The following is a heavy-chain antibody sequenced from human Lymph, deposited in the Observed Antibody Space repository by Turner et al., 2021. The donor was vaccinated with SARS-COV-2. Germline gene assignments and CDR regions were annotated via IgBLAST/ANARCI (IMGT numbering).Heavy chain of an antibody. Sequence: EVQLVETGGGLIQPGGSLRLSCAASGIIVSRNYMNWVRQAPGKWLEWVSVIYSRGTTYYADSVKGRFTIFRDNSKNTLYLQMNSLRVEDTAVYYCARDLGTYGMDVWGQGTTVTVSS. CDR3: ARDLGTYGMDV. J-gene: IGHJ6*02. D-gene: IGHD6-13*01. V-gene: IGHV3-53*02. CDR2: IYSRGTT. CDR1: GIIVSRNY.